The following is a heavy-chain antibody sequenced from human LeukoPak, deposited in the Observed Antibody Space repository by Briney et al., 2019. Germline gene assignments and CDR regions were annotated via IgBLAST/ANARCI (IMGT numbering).Heavy chain of an antibody. D-gene: IGHD3-22*01. J-gene: IGHJ4*02. CDR3: AREDSSGYYWIDY. CDR2: ISYDGSNK. Sequence: GGSLRLSCAASGFTFSSYAMHWVRQAPGKGLEWVAVISYDGSNKYYADSVKGRFTISRDNSKNTLYLQMNSLRADDTAVYYCAREDSSGYYWIDYWGQGTLVTVSS. CDR1: GFTFSSYA. V-gene: IGHV3-30*04.